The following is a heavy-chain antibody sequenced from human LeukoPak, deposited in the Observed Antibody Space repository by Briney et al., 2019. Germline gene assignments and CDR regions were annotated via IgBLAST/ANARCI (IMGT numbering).Heavy chain of an antibody. J-gene: IGHJ4*02. CDR3: ARAFNDAPSALSLDY. CDR2: IYYSGST. V-gene: IGHV4-31*03. Sequence: PSETLSPTSTVSGGSISSGGYYWSWIRQHPGKGLEWIGYIYYSGSTYYNPSLKSRVTISVDTSKNQFSLKLSSVTAADTAVYYCARAFNDAPSALSLDYWGQGTLVTVSS. D-gene: IGHD1-1*01. CDR1: GGSISSGGYY.